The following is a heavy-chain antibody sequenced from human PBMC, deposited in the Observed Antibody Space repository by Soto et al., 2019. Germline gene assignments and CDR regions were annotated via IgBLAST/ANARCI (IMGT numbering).Heavy chain of an antibody. D-gene: IGHD6-13*01. CDR2: IKQDGSEK. CDR3: GRLARGAAGGTF. CDR1: GFTLRSYY. J-gene: IGHJ4*02. V-gene: IGHV3-7*03. Sequence: PWGSLRLCCVASGFTLRSYYMMWARQVPGRGLEWLAKIKQDGSEKSYVDSVRGRFTISRDNAKESVYLQMDSLRADDTAVYFCGRLARGAAGGTFWGQGTLVTVSS.